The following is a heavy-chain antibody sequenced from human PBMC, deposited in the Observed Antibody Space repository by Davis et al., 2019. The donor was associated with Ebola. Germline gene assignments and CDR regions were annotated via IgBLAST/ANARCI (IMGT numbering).Heavy chain of an antibody. Sequence: AALVKVSCKASGYTFTSYAIHWVRQAPGQRLKWMGWINAGNGNTKYSQKFQGRVTITRDTSASTAYMELSSLRSEDTAVYYCAGSSTWYHSAEYWGQGTLVTVSS. V-gene: IGHV1-3*01. D-gene: IGHD6-13*01. CDR2: INAGNGNT. J-gene: IGHJ4*02. CDR3: AGSSTWYHSAEY. CDR1: GYTFTSYA.